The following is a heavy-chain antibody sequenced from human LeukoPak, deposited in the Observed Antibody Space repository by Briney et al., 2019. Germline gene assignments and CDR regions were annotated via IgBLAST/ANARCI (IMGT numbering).Heavy chain of an antibody. CDR2: IKSKTDGGTT. CDR3: TTDRERYFDWSRGYFDY. CDR1: GFTFSNAW. D-gene: IGHD3-9*01. V-gene: IGHV3-15*01. Sequence: GGSLRLSCASSGFTFSNAWMSWVRQAPGKGLEWVGRIKSKTDGGTTDYAAPVKGRFTISRDDPKNTLYLQMNSLKTEDTAVYYCTTDRERYFDWSRGYFDYWGQGTLVTVSS. J-gene: IGHJ4*02.